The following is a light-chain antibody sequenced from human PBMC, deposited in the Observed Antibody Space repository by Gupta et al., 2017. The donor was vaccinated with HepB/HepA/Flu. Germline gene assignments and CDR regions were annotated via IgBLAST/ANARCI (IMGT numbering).Light chain of an antibody. CDR1: QTINSH. Sequence: EIVVPQSPATLSVSQGERATLSCRASQTINSHVAWYQQKPGQAPRLLIYKTATRATGIPARFSGSRSGTELTLTISSLQPEYFVVYYCQQYKLWPWTFGQGTRVEIK. CDR3: QQYKLWPWT. V-gene: IGKV3-15*01. CDR2: KTA. J-gene: IGKJ1*01.